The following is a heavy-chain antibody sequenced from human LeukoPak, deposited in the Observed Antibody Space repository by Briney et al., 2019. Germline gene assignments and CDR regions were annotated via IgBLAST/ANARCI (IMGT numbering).Heavy chain of an antibody. J-gene: IGHJ4*02. CDR3: ARVRAGVVGY. CDR2: IYHSGST. Sequence: SQTLSLTCTVSGGSISSGGYYWSWIRQPPGKGLEWIGYIYHSGSTYYNPSLKSRVTISVDRSKNQFSLKLSSVTAADTAVYYCARVRAGVVGYWGQGTLVTVSS. D-gene: IGHD2-15*01. V-gene: IGHV4-30-2*01. CDR1: GGSISSGGYY.